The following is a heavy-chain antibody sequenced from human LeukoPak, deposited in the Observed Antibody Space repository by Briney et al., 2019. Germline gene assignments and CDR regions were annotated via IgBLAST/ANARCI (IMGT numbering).Heavy chain of an antibody. V-gene: IGHV3-43*01. Sequence: GGSLRLSCTASGFTFNDYTMHWVRQAPGKGLEWVSLITWDGGSTDYADSVRGRFTISRDNAKNSLYLQLNSLRAEDTAVYYCARSLVVGATYPYHWGQGTLVTVSS. CDR1: GFTFNDYT. J-gene: IGHJ5*02. CDR2: ITWDGGST. D-gene: IGHD1-26*01. CDR3: ARSLVVGATYPYH.